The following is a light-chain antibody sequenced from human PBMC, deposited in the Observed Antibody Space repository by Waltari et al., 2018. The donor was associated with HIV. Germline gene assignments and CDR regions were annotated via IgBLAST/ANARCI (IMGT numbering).Light chain of an antibody. CDR1: GMPRRC. J-gene: IGLJ3*02. CDR2: KDT. V-gene: IGLV3-25*03. CDR3: QSPDNTTSYWV. Sequence: SYELTQPASVSVSPGQAARIPCSGHGMPRRCAYWYQQEPRKAPLLLIYKDTERPSRIPVRFSGSSSGTIVTLTISGVQAEDEADYYCQSPDNTTSYWVFGGGTKLTV.